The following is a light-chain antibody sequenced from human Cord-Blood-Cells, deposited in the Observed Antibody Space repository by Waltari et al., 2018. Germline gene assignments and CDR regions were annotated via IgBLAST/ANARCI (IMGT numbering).Light chain of an antibody. CDR3: QQYYSTRT. Sequence: DIVMTQSPDSLAVFLGERATINCKSRQSVLYSSNNKNYLAWYQQKPGQPPKLLIYWASTRESGVPDRFSGSGSGTDFTLTISSLQAEDVAVYYCQQYYSTRTFGQGTKVEIK. J-gene: IGKJ1*01. CDR2: WAS. CDR1: QSVLYSSNNKNY. V-gene: IGKV4-1*01.